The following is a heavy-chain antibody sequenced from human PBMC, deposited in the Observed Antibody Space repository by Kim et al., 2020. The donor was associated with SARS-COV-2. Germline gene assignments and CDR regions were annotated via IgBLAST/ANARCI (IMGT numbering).Heavy chain of an antibody. Sequence: GALRLSCAASGFPFKNYWMHWVRQAPGNGLEWVSRTSGDETNTNYADSVKGRFTISRDNARNTLFLQMNSLRVEVTAVYYCARAESTGGSDYWGQGTLVTVSS. D-gene: IGHD1-1*01. CDR3: ARAESTGGSDY. J-gene: IGHJ4*02. CDR1: GFPFKNYW. V-gene: IGHV3-74*01. CDR2: TSGDETNT.